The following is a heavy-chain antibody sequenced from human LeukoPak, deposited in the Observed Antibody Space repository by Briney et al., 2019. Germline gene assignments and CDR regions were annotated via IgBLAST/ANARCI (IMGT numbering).Heavy chain of an antibody. D-gene: IGHD3-16*02. CDR2: MLYSGST. V-gene: IGHV4-59*08. CDR3: ARSDIWGSYRFLDY. CDR1: GASISNYY. J-gene: IGHJ4*02. Sequence: SETLSLTYTVSGASISNYYWSWIRQSPEKGLEWIGYMLYSGSTNQNPSLRSRVTISVDTSKNQVSLKLSSVTAADTAVYYCARSDIWGSYRFLDYWGQGALVTVSS.